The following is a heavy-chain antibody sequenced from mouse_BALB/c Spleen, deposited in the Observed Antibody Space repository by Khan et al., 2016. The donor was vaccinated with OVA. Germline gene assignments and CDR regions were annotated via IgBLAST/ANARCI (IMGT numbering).Heavy chain of an antibody. CDR3: VRSASYGDYVEAWFAY. V-gene: IGHV1-37*01. D-gene: IGHD2-13*01. CDR1: GYSFTGYT. CDR2: INPYNGGT. Sequence: VHVKQSGPELVKPGASMKMSCKASGYSFTGYTMNWVKQSHVKNLEWIGLINPYNGGTAYNQKFRGKATLTVDKSSNTAYMELLSLTSEDYAVYYCVRSASYGDYVEAWFAYWGQGTLVTVSA. J-gene: IGHJ3*01.